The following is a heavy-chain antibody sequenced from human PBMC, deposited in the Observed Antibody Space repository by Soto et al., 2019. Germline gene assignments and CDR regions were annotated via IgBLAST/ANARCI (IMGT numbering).Heavy chain of an antibody. CDR3: ARFPSDY. J-gene: IGHJ4*02. CDR2: INHSGST. CDR1: GGSISSGDYY. Sequence: SETLSLTCTVSGGSISSGDYYWSWIRQPPGKGLEWIGEINHSGSTNYNPSLKSRVTISVDTSKNQFSLKLSSVTAADTAVYYCARFPSDYWGPGTLVTVSS. V-gene: IGHV4-39*07.